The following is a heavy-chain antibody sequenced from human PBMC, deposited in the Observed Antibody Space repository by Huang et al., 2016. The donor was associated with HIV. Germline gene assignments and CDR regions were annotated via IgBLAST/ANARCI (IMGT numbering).Heavy chain of an antibody. CDR1: GGSFRNFA. CDR2: SSPTLGTA. J-gene: IGHJ4*02. V-gene: IGHV1-69*01. CDR3: ATVDYYDTSGPQRGYFDN. D-gene: IGHD3-22*01. Sequence: QVQLVQSGAEVKKPGSSVKVACKASGGSFRNFAIGWVRQAPGQGLEGMGGSSPTLGTANYAQKFQGRVTIIADESTSTAYMELSSLRSEDTAVYYCATVDYYDTSGPQRGYFDNWGQGTLVTVSS.